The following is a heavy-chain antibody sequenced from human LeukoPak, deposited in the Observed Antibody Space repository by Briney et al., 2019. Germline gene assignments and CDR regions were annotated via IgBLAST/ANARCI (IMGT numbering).Heavy chain of an antibody. V-gene: IGHV3-30*04. D-gene: IGHD4-17*01. J-gene: IGHJ3*02. CDR1: GFTLKIYP. CDR3: AREGVQTTVDAFDI. Sequence: GGSLRLSCAASGFTLKIYPMHWVRQAPGKGLEWLSVISHDGSDKNNADSVKGRSIISRDNSKNTVYLQLNSLRPEDTAMYYCAREGVQTTVDAFDIWGLGTMVIVSS. CDR2: ISHDGSDK.